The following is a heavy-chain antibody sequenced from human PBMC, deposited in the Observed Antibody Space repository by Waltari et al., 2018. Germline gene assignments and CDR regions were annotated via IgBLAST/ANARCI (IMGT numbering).Heavy chain of an antibody. V-gene: IGHV3-74*01. J-gene: IGHJ4*02. CDR3: ARKGGRGYTYGPFYYDS. CDR2: INSDGSSI. Sequence: EVQLVEAGGDIVQPGGSLRLSCAASGFRFSDYWMHWVRQVPGKGLGWVSRINSDGSSISYSDSVKCRFTISRDNSKNMLYLQLNSRRAEDTAVYYCARKGGRGYTYGPFYYDSWGQGTLVTVSS. D-gene: IGHD5-18*01. CDR1: GFRFSDYW.